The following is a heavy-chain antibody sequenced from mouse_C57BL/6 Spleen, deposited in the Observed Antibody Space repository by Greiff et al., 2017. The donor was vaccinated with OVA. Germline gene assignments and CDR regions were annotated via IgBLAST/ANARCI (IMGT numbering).Heavy chain of an antibody. CDR1: GYTFTSYW. D-gene: IGHD2-4*01. V-gene: IGHV1-52*01. Sequence: VQLQQPGAELVRPGSSVKLSCKASGYTFTSYWMHWVKQRPIQGLEWIGNIDPSDSETHYNQKFKDKATLTVDKSSSTAYMQLSSLTSEDSAVYYCLYYDYDVYAMDYWGQGTSVTVSS. CDR2: IDPSDSET. J-gene: IGHJ4*01. CDR3: LYYDYDVYAMDY.